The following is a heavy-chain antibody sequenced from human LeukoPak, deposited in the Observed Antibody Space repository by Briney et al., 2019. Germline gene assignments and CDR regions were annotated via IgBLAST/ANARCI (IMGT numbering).Heavy chain of an antibody. Sequence: PGGSLRLSCAASGFSFTEYAMSWVRQAPARGPEWVSRIRGGGETFHSDPVKGRFTLSRDDSRNTVYLQLNNLRVEDTAIYFCAKANWVSNADAVWWGQGTQVTVSS. CDR3: AKANWVSNADAVW. V-gene: IGHV3-23*01. J-gene: IGHJ4*02. CDR2: IRGGGET. D-gene: IGHD1-1*01. CDR1: GFSFTEYA.